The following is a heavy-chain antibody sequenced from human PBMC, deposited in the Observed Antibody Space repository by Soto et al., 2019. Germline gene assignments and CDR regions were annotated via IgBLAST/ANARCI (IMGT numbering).Heavy chain of an antibody. CDR3: ANEIVGNLDGWYY. Sequence: GGSLRLSCAASGFTFDDYAMHWVRQAPGKGLEWVSGISWNSGSIGYADSVKGRFTISRDNAKNSLYLQMNSLRAEDTALYYCANEIVGNLDGWYYWGQGSLVSVSS. CDR2: ISWNSGSI. CDR1: GFTFDDYA. J-gene: IGHJ4*02. V-gene: IGHV3-9*01. D-gene: IGHD3-10*01.